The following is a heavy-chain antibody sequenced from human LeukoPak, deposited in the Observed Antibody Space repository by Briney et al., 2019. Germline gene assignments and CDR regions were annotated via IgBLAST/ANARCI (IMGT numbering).Heavy chain of an antibody. CDR3: ARGRIGGEDFDY. D-gene: IGHD3-10*01. CDR1: GGSFSGYY. Sequence: PSETLSLTCAVYGGSFSGYYWSWIRQPPGKGLEWIGEINHSGSTNYNPSLKGRVTISVDTSKNQFSLKLSSVTAADTAVYYCARGRIGGEDFDYWGQGTLVTVSS. J-gene: IGHJ4*02. CDR2: INHSGST. V-gene: IGHV4-34*01.